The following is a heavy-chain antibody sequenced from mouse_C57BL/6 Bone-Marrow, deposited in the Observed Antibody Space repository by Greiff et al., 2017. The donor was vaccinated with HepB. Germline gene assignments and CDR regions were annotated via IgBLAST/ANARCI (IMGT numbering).Heavy chain of an antibody. CDR1: GFTFSNYW. CDR3: TEADYYAMDY. V-gene: IGHV6-3*01. CDR2: IRLKSDNYAT. J-gene: IGHJ4*01. Sequence: EVKLMESGGGLVQPGGSMKLSCVASGFTFSNYWMNWVRQSPEKGLEWVAQIRLKSDNYATHYAESVKGRFTISRDDSKSSVYLQMNNLRAEDTGIYYCTEADYYAMDYGGQGTSVTVSS.